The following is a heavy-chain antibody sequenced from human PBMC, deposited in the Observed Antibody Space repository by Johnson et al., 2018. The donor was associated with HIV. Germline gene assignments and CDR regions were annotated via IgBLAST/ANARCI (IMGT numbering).Heavy chain of an antibody. V-gene: IGHV3-23*01. Sequence: ASGFTFSSYAMSWVRQAPGKGLEWVSVISGSGGCTYYADSVKGRFTISRDNSKNTLYLQMNSLRAEDTAVYYCAKDRMYDYGDYGGAFDIWGQGTMVTVSS. J-gene: IGHJ3*02. CDR1: GFTFSSYA. CDR3: AKDRMYDYGDYGGAFDI. CDR2: ISGSGGCT. D-gene: IGHD4-17*01.